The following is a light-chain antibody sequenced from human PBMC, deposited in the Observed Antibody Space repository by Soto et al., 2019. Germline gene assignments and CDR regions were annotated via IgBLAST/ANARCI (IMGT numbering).Light chain of an antibody. CDR2: KAS. CDR3: QHYNSYSEA. Sequence: DIQMTQSPSTLSASVGDRVTITCLASQSVRSWLAWYQQKPGRAPKFLIYKASTLKSGVPSRFSGSGSGTEFNLNISSLQPDDFETYYCQHYNSYSEAFGQGTKVDIK. CDR1: QSVRSW. J-gene: IGKJ1*01. V-gene: IGKV1-5*03.